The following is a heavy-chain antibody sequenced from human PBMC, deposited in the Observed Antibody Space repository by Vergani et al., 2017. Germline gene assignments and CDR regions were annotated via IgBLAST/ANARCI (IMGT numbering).Heavy chain of an antibody. V-gene: IGHV3-23*04. D-gene: IGHD2-8*01. CDR2: ISSDGGST. J-gene: IGHJ6*02. Sequence: VQLVESGGGVVQPGGSLRLSCAASGFTFSTYAMTWVRQAPGKGLEWVSTISSDGGSTYYADSVKGRFTISRDNSKNTLSLQLRSLRAEDAAVYYCARDCTSGGCPDNYGMDVWGQGATVTVSS. CDR3: ARDCTSGGCPDNYGMDV. CDR1: GFTFSTYA.